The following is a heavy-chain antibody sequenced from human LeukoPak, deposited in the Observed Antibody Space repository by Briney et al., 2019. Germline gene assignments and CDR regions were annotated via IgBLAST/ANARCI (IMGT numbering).Heavy chain of an antibody. D-gene: IGHD6-13*01. CDR2: INHSGST. Sequence: SETLSLTCAVYGGSFSGYYWSWIRQPPGKGLEWIGEINHSGSTNYNPSLKSRVTISVDTSKNQFSLKLSSVTAADTAVYYCARAPEMYSSSPWGAFDIWGQGTMVTVSS. V-gene: IGHV4-34*01. CDR3: ARAPEMYSSSPWGAFDI. J-gene: IGHJ3*02. CDR1: GGSFSGYY.